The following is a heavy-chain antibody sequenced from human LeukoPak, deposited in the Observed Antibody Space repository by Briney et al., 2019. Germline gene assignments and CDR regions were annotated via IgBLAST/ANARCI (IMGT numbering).Heavy chain of an antibody. CDR3: ASYLSFVAFDI. CDR1: GGSISSYY. J-gene: IGHJ3*02. D-gene: IGHD3-10*01. Sequence: SETLSLTCTVSGGSISSYYWSWIRQPPGKGLEWIGYIYYSGSTNYNPSLKSRVTISVDTSKNQFSLKLSSVTAADTAVYYCASYLSFVAFDIWGQGTMVIVSS. V-gene: IGHV4-59*01. CDR2: IYYSGST.